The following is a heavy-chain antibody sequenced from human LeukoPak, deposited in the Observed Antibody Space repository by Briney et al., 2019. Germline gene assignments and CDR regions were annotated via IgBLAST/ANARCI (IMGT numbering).Heavy chain of an antibody. V-gene: IGHV4-59*01. CDR1: GGSISRNY. J-gene: IGHJ4*02. Sequence: KTSETLSLTCTVSGGSISRNYWNWIRQSPGKGPEWIGHIYYSGSTNYNPSLKSRVTISVDTSKNQFTLKLSSVTAADTAVYYCARDLGVYGNFDYWGQGTLVTVSS. CDR3: ARDLGVYGNFDY. CDR2: IYYSGST. D-gene: IGHD6-13*01.